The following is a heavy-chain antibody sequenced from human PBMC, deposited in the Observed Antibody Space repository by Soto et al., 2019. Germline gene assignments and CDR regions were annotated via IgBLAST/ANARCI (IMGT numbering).Heavy chain of an antibody. Sequence: QVQLVESGGGEVQPGRSLRLSCAASGFPFNTFGMHWVRQAPGKGLEWVAVISDDGGSEYYADSVKGRFTISKDNSKNTLYLQMKSLRAEDTAVYYCARDPPATRHGMDVWGQGTTVTVSS. J-gene: IGHJ6*02. V-gene: IGHV3-30*03. CDR2: ISDDGGSE. CDR1: GFPFNTFG. CDR3: ARDPPATRHGMDV.